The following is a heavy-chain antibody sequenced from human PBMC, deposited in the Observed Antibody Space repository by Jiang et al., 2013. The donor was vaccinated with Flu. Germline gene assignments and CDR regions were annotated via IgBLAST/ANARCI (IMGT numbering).Heavy chain of an antibody. V-gene: IGHV3-73*01. J-gene: IGHJ4*02. CDR3: TGSGGTTGGDY. Sequence: VQLVESGGGLVQPGGSLKLSCAASGFTFSDSHIHWVRQASGKGLEWVGRILTKGNNHATAYAASVKGRFTISRDDSKNTAYLQMNSLKTEDTAVYYCTGSGGTTGGDYWGQGSRVTVSS. D-gene: IGHD1-7*01. CDR1: GFTFSDSH. CDR2: ILTKGNNHAT.